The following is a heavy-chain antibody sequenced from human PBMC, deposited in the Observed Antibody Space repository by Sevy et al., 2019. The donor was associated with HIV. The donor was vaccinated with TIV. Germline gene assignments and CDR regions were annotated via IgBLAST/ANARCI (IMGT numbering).Heavy chain of an antibody. D-gene: IGHD3-10*02. J-gene: IGHJ4*02. V-gene: IGHV1-24*01. CDR1: GYSLTELS. CDR3: ATDPLITMLGRFDY. Sequence: ASVNVSCKVSGYSLTELSMYWVRQAPGKGLEWMGGFDPEDGETIYAQKFQGRVTMTEDTSTDTAYMELSSLRSEDTAVYYCATDPLITMLGRFDYWGQGTLVTVSS. CDR2: FDPEDGET.